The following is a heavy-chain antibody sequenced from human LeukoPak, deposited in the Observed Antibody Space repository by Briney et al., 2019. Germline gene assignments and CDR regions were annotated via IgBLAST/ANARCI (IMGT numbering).Heavy chain of an antibody. CDR3: AREGSVGATWYYYYGMDD. CDR1: GGTFSSYA. J-gene: IGHJ6*02. V-gene: IGHV1-69*13. Sequence: SVKVSCKASGGTFSSYAISWVRQAPGQGLEWMGGIIPIFGTANYAQKFQGRVTITADESTSTAYMELSSLRSEDTAVYYCAREGSVGATWYYYYGMDDWGQGTTVTVSS. CDR2: IIPIFGTA. D-gene: IGHD1-26*01.